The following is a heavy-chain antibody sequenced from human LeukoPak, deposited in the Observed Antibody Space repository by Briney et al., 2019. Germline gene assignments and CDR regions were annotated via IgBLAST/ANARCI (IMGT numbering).Heavy chain of an antibody. V-gene: IGHV3-7*01. Sequence: QPGRSLRLSCAASGFTFSSYWMSWVRQAPGKGLEWVANIKQDGSEKYYVDSVKGRFTISRDNAKNSLYLQMNSLRAEDTAVYYCARDKGGYDPLYDYWGQGTLVTVSS. CDR3: ARDKGGYDPLYDY. J-gene: IGHJ4*02. CDR1: GFTFSSYW. D-gene: IGHD5-12*01. CDR2: IKQDGSEK.